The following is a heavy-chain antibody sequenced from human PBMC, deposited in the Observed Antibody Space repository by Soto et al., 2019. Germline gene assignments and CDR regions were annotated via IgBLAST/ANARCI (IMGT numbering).Heavy chain of an antibody. CDR2: IYYSGST. CDR3: ARHREYGDYVFDP. Sequence: ASETLSLTCTVPGGSISSYYWSWIRQPPGKGLEWIGYIYYSGSTNYNPSLKSRVTISVDTSKNQFSLKLSSVTAADTAVYYCARHREYGDYVFDPWGQGTLVTVSS. CDR1: GGSISSYY. J-gene: IGHJ5*02. D-gene: IGHD4-17*01. V-gene: IGHV4-59*08.